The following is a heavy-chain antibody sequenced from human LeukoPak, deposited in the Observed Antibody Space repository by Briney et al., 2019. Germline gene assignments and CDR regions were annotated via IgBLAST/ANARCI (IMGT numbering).Heavy chain of an antibody. CDR2: IYYSGST. CDR1: GGSIGSYY. V-gene: IGHV4-59*12. Sequence: PSETLSLTCTVSGGSIGSYYWSWIRQPPGKGLEWIGYIYYSGSTNYNPSLKSRVTISVDTSKNQFSLQLNSVTPEDTAVYYCARGGLISLANTPLGAFDIWGQGTMVSVSS. D-gene: IGHD3/OR15-3a*01. CDR3: ARGGLISLANTPLGAFDI. J-gene: IGHJ3*02.